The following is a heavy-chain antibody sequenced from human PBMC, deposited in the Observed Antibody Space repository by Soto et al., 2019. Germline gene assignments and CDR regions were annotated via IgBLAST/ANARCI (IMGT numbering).Heavy chain of an antibody. D-gene: IGHD5-18*01. Sequence: GGSLRLSCAASGFTFSSYEMNWVRQAPGKGLEWVSYISSSGSTIYYADSVKGRFTISRDNAKNSLYLQMNSLRAEDTAVYYCARHQRYSSGPPYYYYGMDVWGQGTTVTVSS. CDR3: ARHQRYSSGPPYYYYGMDV. CDR1: GFTFSSYE. J-gene: IGHJ6*02. CDR2: ISSSGSTI. V-gene: IGHV3-48*03.